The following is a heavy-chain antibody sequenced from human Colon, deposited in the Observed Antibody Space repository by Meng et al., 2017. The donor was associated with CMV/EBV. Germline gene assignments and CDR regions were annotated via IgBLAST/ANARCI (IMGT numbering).Heavy chain of an antibody. V-gene: IGHV4-59*01. CDR2: FSYTGRT. CDR3: ARLNRGFANGYGVLDS. D-gene: IGHD5-18*01. CDR1: GGSLNSDD. Sequence: SETLSLTCTVFGGSLNSDDWTWIRQPPGRGLEYIGHFSYTGRTLNSPCLNSRIFISRATSKNQFSLNLLSVTSADTAVYYCARLNRGFANGYGVLDSWSQGTLVTVSS. J-gene: IGHJ4*02.